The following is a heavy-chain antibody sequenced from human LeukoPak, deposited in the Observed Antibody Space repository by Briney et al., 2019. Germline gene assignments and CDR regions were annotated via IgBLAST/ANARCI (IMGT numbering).Heavy chain of an antibody. CDR1: GYSFTSYW. Sequence: GESLKISCKGSGYSFTSYWIGWVRQMPGKGLEWMGIIYPGDSDTRYSPSFQGQVTISADKSISTAYLQWSSLKASDTAMYYCARLPYYYDSSGYYGSWFDPWGQGTLVTVSS. V-gene: IGHV5-51*01. CDR2: IYPGDSDT. J-gene: IGHJ5*02. CDR3: ARLPYYYDSSGYYGSWFDP. D-gene: IGHD3-22*01.